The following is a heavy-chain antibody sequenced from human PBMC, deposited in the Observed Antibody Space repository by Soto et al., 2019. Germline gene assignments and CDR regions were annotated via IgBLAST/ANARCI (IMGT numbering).Heavy chain of an antibody. CDR1: GDSISRRYW. CDR2: IYHSGST. V-gene: IGHV4-4*02. CDR3: TSKLDQLLAAAFDI. Sequence: SETLSLPCAFSGDSISRRYWRSWVRQFPGKGLEWIGEIYHSGSTIYNPSLQSRVTLSVDKSKNEFSLKMSSVTAADTAVYYCTSKLDQLLAAAFDICGEGTMVTV. J-gene: IGHJ3*02. D-gene: IGHD3-10*01.